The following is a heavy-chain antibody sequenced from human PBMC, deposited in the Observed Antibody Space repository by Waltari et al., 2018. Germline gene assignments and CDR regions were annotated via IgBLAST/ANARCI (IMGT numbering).Heavy chain of an antibody. CDR3: ARDTTSRERAGD. CDR2: FYTGEMT. J-gene: IGHJ4*02. CDR1: GLSVSNNY. D-gene: IGHD1-1*01. V-gene: IGHV3-53*01. Sequence: VRLVESGGGLIHPGGSLRLSCAASGLSVSNNYMHWVRQGPGKGLEWVSVFYTGEMTYYSDAVKGRFTISRDISKNMVYLQMNNLRAEDTALYYCARDTTSRERAGDWGQGTLVTVSS.